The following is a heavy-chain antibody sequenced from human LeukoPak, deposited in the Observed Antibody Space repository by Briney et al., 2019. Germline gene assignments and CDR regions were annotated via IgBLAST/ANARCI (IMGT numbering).Heavy chain of an antibody. CDR2: IKEDGSEK. Sequence: WGSLTLSCAASGFRFSTYWMSWVRQAPGKGLEWVANIKEDGSEKYYVDSVKGRFIISRDNAKNSLFLQMNSLRVDDTAVYYCARGGSYYANWGKGTLAPVSS. J-gene: IGHJ4*02. CDR3: ARGGSYYAN. CDR1: GFRFSTYW. V-gene: IGHV3-7*04. D-gene: IGHD3-10*01.